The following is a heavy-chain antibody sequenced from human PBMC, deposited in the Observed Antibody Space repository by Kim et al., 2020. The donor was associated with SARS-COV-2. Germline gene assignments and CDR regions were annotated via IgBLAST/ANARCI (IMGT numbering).Heavy chain of an antibody. CDR2: IKIDGSEK. Sequence: GGSLRLSCAASGFSFSSYWMTWVRQAPGKGLEWVANIKIDGSEKYYVDSVKGRFTISRDNAKNSLYLQMNSLRAEDTAVYHCARPAYNNRIDAFDMWGQGTMVTGSS. J-gene: IGHJ3*02. CDR1: GFSFSSYW. V-gene: IGHV3-7*03. CDR3: ARPAYNNRIDAFDM. D-gene: IGHD1-1*01.